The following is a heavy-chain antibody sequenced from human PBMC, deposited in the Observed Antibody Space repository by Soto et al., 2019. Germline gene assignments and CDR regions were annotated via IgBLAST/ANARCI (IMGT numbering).Heavy chain of an antibody. D-gene: IGHD2-2*01. CDR2: INHSGST. V-gene: IGHV4-34*01. CDR3: ARVSGGGYCSSTSCYERRYYYYYMDV. Sequence: PSETLSLTCAVYGVSFSGYYWSWIRQPPGKGLEWIGEINHSGSTNYNPSPKSRVTISVDTSKNQFSLKLSSVTAADTAVYYCARVSGGGYCSSTSCYERRYYYYYMDVWGKGTTVTVSS. J-gene: IGHJ6*03. CDR1: GVSFSGYY.